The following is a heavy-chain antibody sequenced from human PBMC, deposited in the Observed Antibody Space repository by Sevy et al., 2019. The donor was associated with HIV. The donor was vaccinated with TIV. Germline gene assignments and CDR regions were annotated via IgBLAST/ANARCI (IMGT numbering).Heavy chain of an antibody. Sequence: GGSLRLSCAASGFTFSSYWMSWVRQAPGKGLEWVANIKQDGSEKYYVDSVKGRFTISRGNAKNSLYLQMNSLRAEDTAVYYCARYYVWGSYRIDYWGQGTLVTVSS. CDR2: IKQDGSEK. CDR1: GFTFSSYW. J-gene: IGHJ4*02. V-gene: IGHV3-7*03. CDR3: ARYYVWGSYRIDY. D-gene: IGHD3-16*02.